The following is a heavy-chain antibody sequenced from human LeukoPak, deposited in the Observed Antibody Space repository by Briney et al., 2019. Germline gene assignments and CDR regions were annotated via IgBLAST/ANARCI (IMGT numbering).Heavy chain of an antibody. V-gene: IGHV3-30*02. Sequence: GGSLRLSCAASGFTFSSYEMNWVRQAPGKGLEWVAFIRYDGSNKYYADSVKGRFTISRDNSKNTLYLQMNSLRAEDTAVYYCAKDTYYYGSGSYDYWGQGTLVTVSS. J-gene: IGHJ4*02. CDR1: GFTFSSYE. CDR3: AKDTYYYGSGSYDY. D-gene: IGHD3-10*01. CDR2: IRYDGSNK.